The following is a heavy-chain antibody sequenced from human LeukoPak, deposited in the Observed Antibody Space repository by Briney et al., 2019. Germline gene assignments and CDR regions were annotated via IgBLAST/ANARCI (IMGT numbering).Heavy chain of an antibody. Sequence: PSETLSLTCTVSGGSISYYYWSWIRQPPGKGLEWIGYIYHSGSTNYNPSLKSRVTISVDTSKNQFSLKLNSVTAADTAVYYCARITYGDNHFDIWGQGTMVTVSS. CDR2: IYHSGST. V-gene: IGHV4-59*01. D-gene: IGHD4-23*01. CDR3: ARITYGDNHFDI. J-gene: IGHJ3*02. CDR1: GGSISYYY.